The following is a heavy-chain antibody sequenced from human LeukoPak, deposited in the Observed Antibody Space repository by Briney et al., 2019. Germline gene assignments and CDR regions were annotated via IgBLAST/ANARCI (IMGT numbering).Heavy chain of an antibody. Sequence: SETLSLTCTVSGGSISSSSYYWGWIRQPPGKGLEWIGSIYYSGSTYYNPSLKSRVTISVDTSKNQFSLKLSSVTAADTAVYYCARVPNSSGWIKYYFDYWGQGTLVTVSS. CDR2: IYYSGST. D-gene: IGHD6-19*01. J-gene: IGHJ4*02. V-gene: IGHV4-39*07. CDR3: ARVPNSSGWIKYYFDY. CDR1: GGSISSSSYY.